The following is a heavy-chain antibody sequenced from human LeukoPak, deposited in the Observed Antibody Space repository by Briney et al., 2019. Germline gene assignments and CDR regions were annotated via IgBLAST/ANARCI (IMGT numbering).Heavy chain of an antibody. J-gene: IGHJ5*02. V-gene: IGHV4-59*08. CDR3: ARLVRYSYGQGNWFDP. CDR1: GGSISSYY. Sequence: PSETLSLTCTVSGGSISSYYWSWLRQPPGKGLEWIGYIYYSGSTNYHPSLKSRVTISVDTSKNQFSLKLSSVTAADTAVYYCARLVRYSYGQGNWFDPWGQGTLVTVSS. CDR2: IYYSGST. D-gene: IGHD5-18*01.